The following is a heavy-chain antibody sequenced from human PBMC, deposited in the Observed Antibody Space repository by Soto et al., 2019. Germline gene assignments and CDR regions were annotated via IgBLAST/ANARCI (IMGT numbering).Heavy chain of an antibody. CDR3: ARDVNDSSGSQGFDY. J-gene: IGHJ4*02. V-gene: IGHV4-31*03. CDR1: GDSVSSNNYY. CDR2: IHYSGDS. D-gene: IGHD3-22*01. Sequence: SETLSLTCTVIGDSVSSNNYYWSWIRQRPGKGLEWIGYIHYSGDSYDNPSLTSRITRSMDVSKNQFSLNLRSVTAADTAIYYCARDVNDSSGSQGFDYWGQGTLVTVSS.